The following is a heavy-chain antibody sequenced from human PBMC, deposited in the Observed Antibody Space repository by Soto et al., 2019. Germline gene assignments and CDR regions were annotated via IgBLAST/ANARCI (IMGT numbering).Heavy chain of an antibody. CDR1: GGSISSYY. V-gene: IGHV4-59*01. J-gene: IGHJ4*02. CDR3: ARRVYYDVLSAWYFDS. D-gene: IGHD3-3*01. CDR2: IYYSGST. Sequence: SETLSLTCTVSGGSISSYYWSWIRQPPGKGLEWIGYIYYSGSTNYNPSLKSRVTISVDTSKNQFSLKLSSVTAADTAVYYCARRVYYDVLSAWYFDSWAQGTLVTVSS.